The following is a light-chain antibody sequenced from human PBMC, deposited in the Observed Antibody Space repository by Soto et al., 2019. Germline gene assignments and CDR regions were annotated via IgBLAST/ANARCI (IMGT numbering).Light chain of an antibody. J-gene: IGLJ2*01. V-gene: IGLV1-40*01. CDR1: SSNIGAGYN. CDR2: GNN. Sequence: QSALTQPPSVSGAPGQRVTISCTGSSSNIGAGYNVHWYQQLPGTAPKLLIYGNNNRPSGVPDRFSGSKSGTSASLVITGLQAEDEADYYCQSFDSSLSASVFGGGTQLTVL. CDR3: QSFDSSLSASV.